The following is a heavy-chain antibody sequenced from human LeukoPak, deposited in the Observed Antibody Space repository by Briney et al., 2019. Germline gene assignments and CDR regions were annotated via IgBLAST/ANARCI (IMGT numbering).Heavy chain of an antibody. CDR2: ISDDTYNI. CDR1: GFTFSSHS. CDR3: ARHTRASQYYFDY. V-gene: IGHV3-48*01. J-gene: IGHJ4*02. D-gene: IGHD3-3*01. Sequence: GGSLRLSCAASGFTFSSHSMSWVRQAPGRGLEWVSFISDDTYNIYYADSVRGRFTVSRDNARSSLYLQMNSLRAEDTALYYCARHTRASQYYFDYWGQGTLATVSS.